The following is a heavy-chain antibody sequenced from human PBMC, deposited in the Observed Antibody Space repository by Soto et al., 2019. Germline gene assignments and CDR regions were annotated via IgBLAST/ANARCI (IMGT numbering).Heavy chain of an antibody. D-gene: IGHD1-26*01. J-gene: IGHJ4*02. V-gene: IGHV3-64D*08. CDR2: ISSNGSST. Sequence: GGSLRLSCSASGFTFSSYAMHWVRQAPGKGLEYVSAISSNGSSTYYADSVKGRFTISRDNSKNTLYLQMSSLRAEDTAVYYCAIPNSGNPFDYWGQGTLVTVSS. CDR1: GFTFSSYA. CDR3: AIPNSGNPFDY.